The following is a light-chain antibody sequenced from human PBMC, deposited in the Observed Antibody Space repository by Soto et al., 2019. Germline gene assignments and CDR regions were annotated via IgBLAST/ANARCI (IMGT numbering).Light chain of an antibody. Sequence: EIVMTQSPATQSVSPGERATLSCRASQSVSSNLAWYQQKPGQAPRLLIYGASTRATGIPARFSGSGSGTEFTLTISSLQSEDFAVYYCQQYNNWPRGYTFGQGTKLEIK. CDR2: GAS. V-gene: IGKV3-15*01. CDR3: QQYNNWPRGYT. CDR1: QSVSSN. J-gene: IGKJ2*01.